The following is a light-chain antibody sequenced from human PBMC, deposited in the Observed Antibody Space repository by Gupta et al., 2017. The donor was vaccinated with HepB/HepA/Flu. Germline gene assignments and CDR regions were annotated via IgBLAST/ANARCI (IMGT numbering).Light chain of an antibody. J-gene: IGKJ4*01. CDR1: QDIGIS. CDR2: DTS. V-gene: IGKV1-33*01. Sequence: DIQMTQSPSSLSASLGDRVTITCQASQDIGISLNWYQQKPGTAPKLLIYDTSNLEIGVPSRFGGSGSGTDFSLTISSLQPEDIATYYCQQDGNLPITFGGGTKFEI. CDR3: QQDGNLPIT.